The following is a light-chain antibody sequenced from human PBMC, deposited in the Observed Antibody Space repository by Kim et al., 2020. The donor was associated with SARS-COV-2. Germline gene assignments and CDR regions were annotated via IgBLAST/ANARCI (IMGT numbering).Light chain of an antibody. CDR1: SNNVGNQG. CDR3: SAWDISLSAWV. V-gene: IGLV10-54*01. J-gene: IGLJ3*02. CDR2: RNN. Sequence: LNQPPSVSKGLRQTATLTCTGNSNNVGNQGAAWLQQHQGHPPKLLSYRNNNRPSGISERLSASRSGNTASLTISGLQPEDEADYYCSAWDISLSAWVFGGGTQLTVL.